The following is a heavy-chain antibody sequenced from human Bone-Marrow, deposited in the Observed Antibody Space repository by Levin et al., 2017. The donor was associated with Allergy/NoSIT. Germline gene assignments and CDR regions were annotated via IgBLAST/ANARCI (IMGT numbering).Heavy chain of an antibody. D-gene: IGHD3-3*01. CDR1: GYTFTGNY. CDR2: INPKSGGT. CDR3: AREYGDFWSGLFDY. J-gene: IGHJ4*02. Sequence: GASVKVSCKTSGYTFTGNYIHWVRQAPGQGLEYIGWINPKSGGTNYARNFQGWVTMTRDTSISTAYMELSRLKSDDTAIYYCAREYGDFWSGLFDYWGQGSLVTVSS. V-gene: IGHV1-2*04.